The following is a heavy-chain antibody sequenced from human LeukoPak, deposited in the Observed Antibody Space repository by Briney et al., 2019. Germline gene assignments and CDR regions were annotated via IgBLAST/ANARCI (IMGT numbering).Heavy chain of an antibody. D-gene: IGHD7-27*01. CDR1: GGSISSGGYY. J-gene: IGHJ4*02. V-gene: IGHV4-31*03. Sequence: SETLSLTCTVSGGSISSGGYYWSWIREPRGKGLEWIGYIYYSGSTYYNPSLKSRVTISVDTSKNQFSLKLSSVTAADTAVYYCARGGEDQLTGDPEYCFDYWGQGTLVTVSS. CDR3: ARGGEDQLTGDPEYCFDY. CDR2: IYYSGST.